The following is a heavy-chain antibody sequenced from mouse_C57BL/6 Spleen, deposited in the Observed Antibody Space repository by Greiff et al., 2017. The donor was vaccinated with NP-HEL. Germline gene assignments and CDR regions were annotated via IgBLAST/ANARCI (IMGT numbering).Heavy chain of an antibody. Sequence: EVQLQQSGPVLVKPGASVKMSCKASGYTFTDYYMNWVKQSHGKSLEWIGVINPYNGGTSYNQKFKGKATLTVDKSSSTAYMELNSLTSEDSAVYYCARDDSNYRFAYWGQGTLVTVSA. D-gene: IGHD2-5*01. J-gene: IGHJ3*01. CDR2: INPYNGGT. CDR3: ARDDSNYRFAY. V-gene: IGHV1-19*01. CDR1: GYTFTDYY.